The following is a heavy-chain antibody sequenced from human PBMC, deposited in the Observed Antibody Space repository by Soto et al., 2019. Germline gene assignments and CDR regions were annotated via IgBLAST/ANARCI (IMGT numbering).Heavy chain of an antibody. CDR1: GGSIRSGGYS. D-gene: IGHD3-22*01. CDR2: IYHSGST. CDR3: ARGVHYYDSSGYYQ. J-gene: IGHJ4*02. V-gene: IGHV4-30-2*01. Sequence: PSETLSLTCAVSGGSIRSGGYSWSWIRQPPGKGLEWIGYIYHSGSTYYNPSLKSRVTISVDRSKNQFSLKLSSVTAADAAVYYCARGVHYYDSSGYYQWGQGTLVTVSS.